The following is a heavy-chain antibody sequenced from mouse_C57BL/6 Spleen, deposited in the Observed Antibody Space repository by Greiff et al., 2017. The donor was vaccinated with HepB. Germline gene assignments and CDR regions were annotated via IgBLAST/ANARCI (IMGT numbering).Heavy chain of an antibody. CDR2: ISDGGSYT. J-gene: IGHJ3*01. D-gene: IGHD2-5*01. CDR1: GFTFSSYA. Sequence: EVQLVESGGGLVKPGGSLKLSCAASGFTFSSYAMSWVRQTPEKRLEWVATISDGGSYTYYPDNVKGRFTISRDNAKNNLYLQMSHLKSEDTAMYYCAREGAYYSNPWFAYWGQGTLVTVSA. V-gene: IGHV5-4*01. CDR3: AREGAYYSNPWFAY.